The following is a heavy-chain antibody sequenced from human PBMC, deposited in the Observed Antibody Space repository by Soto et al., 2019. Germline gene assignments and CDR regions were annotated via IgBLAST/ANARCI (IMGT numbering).Heavy chain of an antibody. CDR3: ARQPDLWFGELSGFDY. Sequence: PSETLSLTCTFSGGSISSYYWSWIRQPPGKGLEWIGYIYYSGSTNYNPSLKSRVTISVDTSKNQFSLKLSSVTAADTAVYYCARQPDLWFGELSGFDYWGQGTLVTVSS. V-gene: IGHV4-59*08. CDR1: GGSISSYY. D-gene: IGHD3-10*01. J-gene: IGHJ4*02. CDR2: IYYSGST.